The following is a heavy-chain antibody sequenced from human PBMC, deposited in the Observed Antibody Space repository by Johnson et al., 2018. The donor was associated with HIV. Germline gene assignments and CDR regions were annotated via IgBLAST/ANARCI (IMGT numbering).Heavy chain of an antibody. CDR3: ARVGATAAFDI. CDR2: ISSSGSTI. D-gene: IGHD1-26*01. J-gene: IGHJ3*02. Sequence: VQLVESGGGLVQPGGSLKLSCAASGFTFSGSAMHWVRQASGTGLEWVSYISSSGSTIYYADSVKGRFTISRDNAKNSLYLQMNSLRAEDTAVYYCARVGATAAFDIWGQGTMVTVSS. V-gene: IGHV3-48*04. CDR1: GFTFSGSA.